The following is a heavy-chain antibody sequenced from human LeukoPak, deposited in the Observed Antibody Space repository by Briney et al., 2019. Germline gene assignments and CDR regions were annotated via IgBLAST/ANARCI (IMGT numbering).Heavy chain of an antibody. CDR3: ARMPKQWLVHYYYYYYMDV. CDR1: GGSFSGYY. V-gene: IGHV4-34*01. Sequence: SETLSLTCAVYGGSFSGYYWSWIRQPPGKGLEWIGEINHSGSTNYNPSLKSRVTISVDTSKNHFSLKLSSVTAADTAVYYCARMPKQWLVHYYYYYYMDVWGKGTTVTISS. J-gene: IGHJ6*03. CDR2: INHSGST. D-gene: IGHD6-19*01.